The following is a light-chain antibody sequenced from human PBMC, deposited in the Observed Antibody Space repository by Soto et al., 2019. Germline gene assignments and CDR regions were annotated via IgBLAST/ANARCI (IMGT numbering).Light chain of an antibody. V-gene: IGKV3-20*01. Sequence: EIVLTQSPGTLSLSPGERATLSCRASQSVSSTYLAWYQHKPGQAPRLPIYGASSRATGIPDRFSGSGSGTDFTLTISRLEPEDFAVYYCQQCGSSSTFGQGTRLEIK. CDR3: QQCGSSST. J-gene: IGKJ5*01. CDR2: GAS. CDR1: QSVSSTY.